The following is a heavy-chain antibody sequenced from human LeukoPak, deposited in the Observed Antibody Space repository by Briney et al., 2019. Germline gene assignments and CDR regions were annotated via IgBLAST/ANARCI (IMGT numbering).Heavy chain of an antibody. CDR3: AKDYKSGDGNWVFDS. CDR1: GFTITRYA. D-gene: IGHD5-24*01. CDR2: ISDTT. Sequence: GGSLRLSCAASGFTITRYAMSWVRQAPGKGLEWVSGISDTTIYADSVKGRFTISRDTSQNILYLQMNSLRVEDTAVYYCAKDYKSGDGNWVFDSWGQGTLVTVSS. J-gene: IGHJ4*02. V-gene: IGHV3-23*01.